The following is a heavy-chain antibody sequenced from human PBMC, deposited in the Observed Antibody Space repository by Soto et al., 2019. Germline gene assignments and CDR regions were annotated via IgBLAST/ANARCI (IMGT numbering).Heavy chain of an antibody. CDR1: GGTFSSYA. V-gene: IGHV1-69*01. CDR3: ERGHMDPGTPAEYSGTDV. D-gene: IGHD3-10*01. J-gene: IGHJ6*02. CDR2: IVPLFGTA. Sequence: QVQLVQPGAAVMKPGSSVKVSCKASGGTFSSYAICWLRQSPGQGLEWMGGIVPLFGTAKYAQKLQGRVTTTLHETMSTAYIELSSVRSQDTEVYYCERGHMDPGTPAEYSGTDVWFQETTVTVSS.